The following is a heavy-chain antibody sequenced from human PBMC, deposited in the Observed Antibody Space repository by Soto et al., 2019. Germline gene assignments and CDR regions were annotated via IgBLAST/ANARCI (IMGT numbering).Heavy chain of an antibody. V-gene: IGHV4-4*07. CDR1: GAYISDFS. Sequence: ETLSLTCRVSGAYISDFSWSWIRQPAGKGLEWIGRITINGNTQKNPSFKSRVTMSIDTSRNHFSLNLQSATAADTALYYCARDPIAEPYLGDVWGQGTTVTVSS. CDR2: ITINGNT. J-gene: IGHJ6*02. D-gene: IGHD6-13*01. CDR3: ARDPIAEPYLGDV.